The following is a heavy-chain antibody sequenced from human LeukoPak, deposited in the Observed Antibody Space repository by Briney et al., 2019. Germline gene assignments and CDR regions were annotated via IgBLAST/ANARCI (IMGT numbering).Heavy chain of an antibody. CDR2: IIPILGIA. V-gene: IGHV1-69*04. CDR3: ARSVDYYYGSSGNWFDP. J-gene: IGHJ5*02. Sequence: ASVKVSCKASGGTFSSYAISWVRQAPGQGLEWMGRIIPILGIANYAQKFQGRVTITADKSTSTAYMELSSLRSEDTAVYYCARSVDYYYGSSGNWFDPWGQGTLVTVSS. CDR1: GGTFSSYA. D-gene: IGHD3-22*01.